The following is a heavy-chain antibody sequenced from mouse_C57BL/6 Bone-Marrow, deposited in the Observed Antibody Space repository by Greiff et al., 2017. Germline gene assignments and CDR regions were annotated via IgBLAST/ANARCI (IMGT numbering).Heavy chain of an antibody. D-gene: IGHD2-4*01. CDR3: TTSDYAWFAY. CDR2: IDPANGDT. V-gene: IGHV14-4*01. CDR1: GFNIKDDY. J-gene: IGHJ3*01. Sequence: VQLQQSGAELVRPGASVKLSCTASGFNIKDDYMPWVKQRPEQGLEWIGWIDPANGDTAYASKFQGKATITATTSSNPAYLQLSSLTSEDTAVYYCTTSDYAWFAYWGQGTLVTVSA.